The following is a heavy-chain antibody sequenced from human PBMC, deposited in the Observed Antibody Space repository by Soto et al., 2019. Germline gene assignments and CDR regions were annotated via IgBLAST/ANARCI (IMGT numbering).Heavy chain of an antibody. CDR2: ISWNDDK. V-gene: IGHV2-5*01. CDR3: AHRILRTVFGLVTTTAIYFDF. CDR1: GFSLTTSGVG. D-gene: IGHD3-3*01. Sequence: QITLNESGPTVVKPAETLTLTCTFSGFSLTTSGVGVGWIRQSPGKAPEWLALISWNDDKRYSASLKSRLTITKDTSKNQVVLTMASVDPADTATYYCAHRILRTVFGLVTTTAIYFDFWGQGTPVVVSS. J-gene: IGHJ4*02.